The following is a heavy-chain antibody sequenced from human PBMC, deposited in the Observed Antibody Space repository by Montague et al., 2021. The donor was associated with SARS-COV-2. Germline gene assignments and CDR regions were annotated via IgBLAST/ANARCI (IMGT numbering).Heavy chain of an antibody. Sequence: SETLSLTCAVYGGSLSGYYWSWIRQPPEKGLEWIGEINHSANTKYNPSLKSPVTISIDTSKNQFSLKMTSVTAADTATYYCASGIYPSGSYYNRYYYGLNNWGPGTTVIGSS. V-gene: IGHV4-34*01. CDR2: INHSANT. D-gene: IGHD3-10*01. CDR3: ASGIYPSGSYYNRYYYGLNN. CDR1: GGSLSGYY. J-gene: IGHJ6*02.